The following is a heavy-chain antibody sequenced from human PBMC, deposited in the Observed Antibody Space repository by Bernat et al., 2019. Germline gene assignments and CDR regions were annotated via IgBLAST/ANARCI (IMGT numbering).Heavy chain of an antibody. J-gene: IGHJ4*02. Sequence: QVQLQQWGAGLLKPSETLSLTCAVYGGSFSGYYWSWIRQPPGKGLEWIGEINHSGSTNYNPSLKSRVTISVDTSKNQFSLKLSSVTAADTAVYYCAREGGVRRYGFDYWGQGTLVTVSS. CDR1: GGSFSGYY. D-gene: IGHD3-16*01. V-gene: IGHV4-34*01. CDR2: INHSGST. CDR3: AREGGVRRYGFDY.